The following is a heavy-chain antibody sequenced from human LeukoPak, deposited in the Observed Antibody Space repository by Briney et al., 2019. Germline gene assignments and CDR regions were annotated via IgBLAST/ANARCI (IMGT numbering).Heavy chain of an antibody. D-gene: IGHD6-19*01. J-gene: IGHJ6*03. CDR2: SSAYNGNT. CDR3: ARGRGSGWTNYYYYMDV. CDR1: GYTFTSYG. V-gene: IGHV1-18*01. Sequence: GASVKVSCKASGYTFTSYGISWVRQAPGQGLEWMGWSSAYNGNTNYAQKLQGRVTMTTDTSTSTAYMELRSLRSDDTAVYYCARGRGSGWTNYYYYMDVWGKGTTVTVSS.